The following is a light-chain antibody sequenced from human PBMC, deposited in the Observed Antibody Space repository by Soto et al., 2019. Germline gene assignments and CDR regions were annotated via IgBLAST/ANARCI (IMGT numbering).Light chain of an antibody. V-gene: IGKV3-11*01. CDR3: QQRHMWPIT. J-gene: IGKJ5*01. Sequence: EVVLTQSPVTLSSSPGERATLSCRASQSFRGLLAWYQQKPGQAPRLLIYDAYNRATGIPPRFSGSGSGTDFTLTISSLEPEDSAVYYCQQRHMWPITFGQGTLLEI. CDR2: DAY. CDR1: QSFRGL.